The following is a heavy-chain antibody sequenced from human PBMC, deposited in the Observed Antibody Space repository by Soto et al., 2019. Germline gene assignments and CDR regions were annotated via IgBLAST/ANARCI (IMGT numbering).Heavy chain of an antibody. D-gene: IGHD2-15*01. V-gene: IGHV1-2*02. J-gene: IGHJ3*01. CDR3: ARGGEFCSTGSCNSSLGDAFDV. CDR1: GYTFSDYY. CDR2: ISPNTGAT. Sequence: QVQLVQSGAEVKKPGASMKVSCKASGYTFSDYYMHWVRQAPGQVLECMGWISPNTGATNYAQKFQDMVTMTRDSYITTAYMELSRLRSDDTDVYYCARGGEFCSTGSCNSSLGDAFDVCGQGTTVTVSS.